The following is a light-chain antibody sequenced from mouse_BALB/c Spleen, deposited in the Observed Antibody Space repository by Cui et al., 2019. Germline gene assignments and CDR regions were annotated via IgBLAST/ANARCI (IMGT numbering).Light chain of an antibody. V-gene: IGKV4-55*01. CDR1: SSVSY. Sequence: QIVLTQSPAIMSASPGEKVTMTCSASSSVSYMYWYQQKPGSSTRLLIYDTSNLASGVPVRFSGSGSGTYYSLTISRMEAEDAATYYCQQWSSYPFTFGSGTKLEIK. J-gene: IGKJ4*01. CDR2: DTS. CDR3: QQWSSYPFT.